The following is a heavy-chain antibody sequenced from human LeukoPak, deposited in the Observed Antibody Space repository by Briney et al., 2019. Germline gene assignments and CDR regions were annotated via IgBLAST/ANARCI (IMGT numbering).Heavy chain of an antibody. J-gene: IGHJ5*02. CDR1: GGTFSSYA. V-gene: IGHV1-69*01. Sequence: ASVKVSCKASGGTFSSYAIIWVRQAPGQGLEWMGGIIPIFGTANYAQKFQGRVTITADESTSTAYMELSSLRSEDTAVYYCARVHPPSTGWATRGDWFDPWGQGTLVTISS. CDR3: ARVHPPSTGWATRGDWFDP. CDR2: IIPIFGTA. D-gene: IGHD2-15*01.